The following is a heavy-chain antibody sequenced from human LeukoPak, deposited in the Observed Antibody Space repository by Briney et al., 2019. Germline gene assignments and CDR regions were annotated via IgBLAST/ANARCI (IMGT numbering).Heavy chain of an antibody. V-gene: IGHV3-23*01. CDR3: AKDLEGDTSGYYYVDY. Sequence: GGSLRLSCAASGFTFSSYALSWVRQAPGKGLEWVSAIRGSGGSTYYADSVKGRFTISRDNSKNTLYLQMNSLRAEDTAVYYCAKDLEGDTSGYYYVDYWGQGTLVTVSS. CDR1: GFTFSSYA. D-gene: IGHD3-22*01. CDR2: IRGSGGST. J-gene: IGHJ4*02.